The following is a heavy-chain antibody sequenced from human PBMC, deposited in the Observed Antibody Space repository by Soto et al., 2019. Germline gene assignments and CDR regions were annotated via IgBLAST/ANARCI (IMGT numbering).Heavy chain of an antibody. J-gene: IGHJ4*02. Sequence: ASVKVSCKASGYTFTNYGINWVRQAPGQGLEWMGWISAYNGNTNYAQKLQGRVTMTTDTSTSTAYMELRSLRSDDTAVYYCARDRDPYDYVWGTYRLFDYWGQGTLVTVSS. CDR2: ISAYNGNT. CDR1: GYTFTNYG. V-gene: IGHV1-18*01. CDR3: ARDRDPYDYVWGTYRLFDY. D-gene: IGHD3-16*02.